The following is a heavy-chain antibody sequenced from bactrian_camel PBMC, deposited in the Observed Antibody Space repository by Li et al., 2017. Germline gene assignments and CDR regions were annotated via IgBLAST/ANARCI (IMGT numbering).Heavy chain of an antibody. Sequence: VQLVESGGGSVEAGGSLRLSCEVSGHTVSNYCMAWFRQAPGQSREGVAALGFSGTRTYYAESVKGRFTISKDNSENTLYLQLNNVEPEDAGLYYCAAARWIGVTFSCENFVYRGKGTQVTVS. D-gene: IGHD5*01. V-gene: IGHV3-3*01. J-gene: IGHJ4*01. CDR2: LGFSGTRT. CDR1: GHTVSNYC. CDR3: AAARWIGVTFSCENFVY.